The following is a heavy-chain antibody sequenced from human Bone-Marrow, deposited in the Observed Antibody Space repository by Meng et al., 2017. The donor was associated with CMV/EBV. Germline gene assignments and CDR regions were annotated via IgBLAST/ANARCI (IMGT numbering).Heavy chain of an antibody. CDR3: ARGGRLGYYYGMDV. CDR1: GFTFSIYS. J-gene: IGHJ6*02. D-gene: IGHD3-16*01. V-gene: IGHV3-48*04. Sequence: GGSLRLSCAASGFTFSIYSMNWVRQAPGKGLEWVSYISSSSSTIYYADSVKGRFTTSRDNAKNSLYLQMNSLRAEDTAVYSCARGGRLGYYYGMDVWGQGTTVTVSS. CDR2: ISSSSSTI.